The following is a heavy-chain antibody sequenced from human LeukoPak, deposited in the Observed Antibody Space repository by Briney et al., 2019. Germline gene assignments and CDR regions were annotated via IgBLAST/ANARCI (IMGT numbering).Heavy chain of an antibody. J-gene: IGHJ4*02. V-gene: IGHV4-34*01. CDR3: ARDKVLGEQWLVRPYYFDY. Sequence: LSETLSLTCAVYGGSFSGYYWSWIRQPPGKGLEWIGEINHSGSTNYNPSLKSRVTISVDTSKNQFSLKLSSVTAADTAVYYCARDKVLGEQWLVRPYYFDYWGQGTLVTVSS. D-gene: IGHD6-19*01. CDR2: INHSGST. CDR1: GGSFSGYY.